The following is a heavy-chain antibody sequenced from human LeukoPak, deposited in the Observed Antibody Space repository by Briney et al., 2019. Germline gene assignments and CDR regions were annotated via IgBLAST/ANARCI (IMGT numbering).Heavy chain of an antibody. Sequence: GGSLRLSCAASGSIFSDYWMSWVRQAPGKRPEWVGNIKKDGSEKYYVDSVKGRFTISRDNAKNSLSLQMDSLRAEDTAVYYCARLVEGLQLSYYYYYMDVWGKGTTVTVSS. J-gene: IGHJ6*03. CDR2: IKKDGSEK. CDR1: GSIFSDYW. D-gene: IGHD1-1*01. CDR3: ARLVEGLQLSYYYYYMDV. V-gene: IGHV3-7*01.